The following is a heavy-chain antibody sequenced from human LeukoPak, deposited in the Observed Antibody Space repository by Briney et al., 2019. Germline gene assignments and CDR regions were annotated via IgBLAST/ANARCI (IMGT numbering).Heavy chain of an antibody. CDR3: ASSFGLRFLEWPIDY. J-gene: IGHJ4*02. CDR1: GGSISSSSYY. D-gene: IGHD3-3*01. Sequence: SETLSLTCTVSGGSISSSSYYRGWIRQPPGKGLEWIGSIYYGGSTYYNPSLKSRVTISVDTSKNQFSLKLSSVTAADTAVYYCASSFGLRFLEWPIDYWGQGTLVTVSS. V-gene: IGHV4-39*01. CDR2: IYYGGST.